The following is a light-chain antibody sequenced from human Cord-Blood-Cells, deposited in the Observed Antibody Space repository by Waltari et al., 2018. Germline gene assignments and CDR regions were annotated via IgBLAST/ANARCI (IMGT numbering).Light chain of an antibody. CDR1: SSDVGGYHY. CDR2: EGS. V-gene: IGLV2-23*01. J-gene: IGLJ3*02. CDR3: CSYAGSSTWV. Sequence: QSALTQPPSASGSPGQSVTISCPGTSSDVGGYHYVSWYQQHPGKAPKLMIYEGSKPPSGVSNRFSGSKSGTTASLTISGLQAEDEADYYCCSYAGSSTWVFGGGTKLTVL.